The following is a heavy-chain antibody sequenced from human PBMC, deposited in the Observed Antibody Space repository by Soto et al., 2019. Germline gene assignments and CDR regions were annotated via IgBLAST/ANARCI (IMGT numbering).Heavy chain of an antibody. CDR1: GFTFSSYA. CDR3: ARTAALGDYFDY. CDR2: ISDGGGST. V-gene: IGHV3-23*01. Sequence: GGSLRLSCAASGFTFSSYAMSWVRQAPGKGLEWVSSISDGGGSTYYVDSVKGRFSISSTYYADSVKGRFPISRDNSNNTLYLQMNSLRAEDTAVYYCARTAALGDYFDYWGQGTLVTVSS. J-gene: IGHJ4*02. D-gene: IGHD6-13*01.